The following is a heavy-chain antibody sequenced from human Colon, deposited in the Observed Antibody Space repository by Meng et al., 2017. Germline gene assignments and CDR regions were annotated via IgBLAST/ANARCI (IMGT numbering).Heavy chain of an antibody. J-gene: IGHJ5*02. D-gene: IGHD4-17*01. V-gene: IGHV4-31*03. CDR3: ARTNYGDYNWFDP. Sequence: HLQESGPGRGKPSQTLSLTGTGSGGSISRGGFYWSWIRQHPGKGLEWIGYIYYSGSTYYNPSLRSRVAISIDTSKNQFSLKLTSVTAADTAVYFCARTNYGDYNWFDPWGQGTLVTVSS. CDR2: IYYSGST. CDR1: GGSISRGGFY.